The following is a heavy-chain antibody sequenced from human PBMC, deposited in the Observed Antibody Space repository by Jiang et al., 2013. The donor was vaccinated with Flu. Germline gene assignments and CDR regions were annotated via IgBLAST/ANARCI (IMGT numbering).Heavy chain of an antibody. D-gene: IGHD3-3*01. CDR3: ARSTRGRTIFGVPIDY. CDR2: ISAYNGNT. CDR1: GYTFTNYG. Sequence: GAEVKKPGASVKVSCKASGYTFTNYGITWVRQVPGQGLEWMGWISAYNGNTNYAQKLQGRATMTTDTSTSTAYMELTSLRSDDTAIYYCARSTRGRTIFGVPIDYWGQGTLVTVSS. J-gene: IGHJ4*02. V-gene: IGHV1-18*01.